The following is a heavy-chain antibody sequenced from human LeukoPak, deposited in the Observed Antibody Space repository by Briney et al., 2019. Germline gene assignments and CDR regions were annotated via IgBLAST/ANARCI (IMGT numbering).Heavy chain of an antibody. V-gene: IGHV3-23*01. CDR3: AKDWHRGGLVTSFDF. CDR1: GFTFSSYA. J-gene: IGHJ4*02. CDR2: ISGSGGST. Sequence: GGSLRLSCAASGFTFSSYAMSWVRQAPGKGLEWVSAISGSGGSTYYADSVKGRFTISRDNSKNTLYLQMNSLRAEDTAVYYCAKDWHRGGLVTSFDFWGQGVLVTVSA. D-gene: IGHD2-21*02.